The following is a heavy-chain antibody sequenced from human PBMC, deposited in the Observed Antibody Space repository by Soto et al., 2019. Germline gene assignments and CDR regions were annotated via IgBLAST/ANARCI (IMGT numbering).Heavy chain of an antibody. J-gene: IGHJ4*02. V-gene: IGHV4-34*01. CDR1: GGSFSGYY. CDR2: INHSGST. CDR3: ARGQRGYFDY. D-gene: IGHD6-25*01. Sequence: QVQLQQWGAGLLKPSETLSLTCAVYGGSFSGYYWSWIRQPPGKGLEWIGEINHSGSTNYNPSLKSRVPISVDTSTNQFSLTLSSVTAADTAVYYCARGQRGYFDYWGQGTLVTVSS.